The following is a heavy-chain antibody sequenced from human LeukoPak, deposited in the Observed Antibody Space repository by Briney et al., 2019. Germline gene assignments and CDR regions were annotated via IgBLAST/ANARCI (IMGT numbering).Heavy chain of an antibody. CDR1: GYTFTGYY. J-gene: IGHJ1*01. V-gene: IGHV1-2*02. Sequence: ASVKVSCKASGYTFTGYYMHWVRQAPGQGLEWMGWINPNSGGTNYAQKFQGRVTMTRDTSISTAYMELGRLRSDDTAVYYCARVKESGSYYGYFQHWGQGTLVTVSS. CDR3: ARVKESGSYYGYFQH. CDR2: INPNSGGT. D-gene: IGHD1-26*01.